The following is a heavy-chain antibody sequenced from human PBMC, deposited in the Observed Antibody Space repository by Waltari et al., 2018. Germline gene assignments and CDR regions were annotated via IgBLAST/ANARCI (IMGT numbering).Heavy chain of an antibody. CDR2: TNPNSGNT. CDR3: ARETIGGFDT. V-gene: IGHV1-8*03. Sequence: VQLVQSGAEVKKPGASVKVSCKASGYTFTSYDINWGGQGTGLGLEWMGWTNPNSGNTGYAQKFQGRVTITRNTSISTAYMERSSLRSEDTAVYYCARETIGGFDTWGQGTLVTVSS. CDR1: GYTFTSYD. D-gene: IGHD1-26*01. J-gene: IGHJ5*02.